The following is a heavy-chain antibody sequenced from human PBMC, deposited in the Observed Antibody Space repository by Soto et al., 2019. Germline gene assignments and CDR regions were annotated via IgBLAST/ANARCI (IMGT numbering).Heavy chain of an antibody. CDR3: VKEGYYYDSSGYYYGWFDP. J-gene: IGHJ5*02. CDR2: IDNSGGIT. CDR1: GFTFSTYA. Sequence: GGSLRLSCAASGFTFSTYAMSWVRQAPGKGLEGVSTIDNSGGITYYAASVKGRFTISRDNSKNTLYLQMNSLRAEDTAVYYCVKEGYYYDSSGYYYGWFDPWGQGTLVTVSS. D-gene: IGHD3-22*01. V-gene: IGHV3-23*01.